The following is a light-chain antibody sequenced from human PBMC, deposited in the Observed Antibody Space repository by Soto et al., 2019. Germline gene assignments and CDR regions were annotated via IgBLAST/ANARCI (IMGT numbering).Light chain of an antibody. J-gene: IGLJ1*01. CDR1: SSDVGGYNY. Sequence: QSVLTQPASVSGSPGQSITISCTGTSSDVGGYNYVSWYQQHPGKAPKLMIYEVSNRPSGVSNRFSGSKSGNTASLTISWLQAEDEADYCCSSYTSSSTLVFGTGTKLTVL. CDR2: EVS. CDR3: SSYTSSSTLV. V-gene: IGLV2-14*01.